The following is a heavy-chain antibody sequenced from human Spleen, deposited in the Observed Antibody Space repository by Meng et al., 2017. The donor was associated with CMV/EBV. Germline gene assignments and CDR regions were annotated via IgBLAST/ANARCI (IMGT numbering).Heavy chain of an antibody. CDR1: GFTFSDYY. Sequence: GESLKISCGASGFTFSDYYMSWVRQAPGKGLEWVTSITHSGGHIHYADSVKGRFTISRDNAKKSLHLQMNSLRAEDTAVYYCARVVVRATEGFSGMDVWGQGTTVTVSS. V-gene: IGHV3-11*01. CDR2: ITHSGGHI. CDR3: ARVVVRATEGFSGMDV. D-gene: IGHD2-21*01. J-gene: IGHJ6*02.